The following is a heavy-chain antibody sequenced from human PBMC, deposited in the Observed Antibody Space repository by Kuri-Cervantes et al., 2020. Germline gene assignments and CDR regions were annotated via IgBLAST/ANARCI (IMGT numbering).Heavy chain of an antibody. Sequence: SGPTLVKPTETLTLTCTVSGFSLSNARMGVSWIRQPPGKAREWLAHICSNDEKSYSTSLQSRLTIANDTSKSQVDLTMTHMDPVDTATYYCARIWYSSRWSPPWFLFDYWGQGTLVTVSS. CDR3: ARIWYSSRWSPPWFLFDY. J-gene: IGHJ4*02. CDR2: ICSNDEK. V-gene: IGHV2-26*01. D-gene: IGHD6-13*01. CDR1: GFSLSNARMG.